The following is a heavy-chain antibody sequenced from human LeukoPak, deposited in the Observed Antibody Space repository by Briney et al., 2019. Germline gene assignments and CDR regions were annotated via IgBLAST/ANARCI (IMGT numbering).Heavy chain of an antibody. J-gene: IGHJ4*02. CDR1: GGSISSSSYY. D-gene: IGHD6-13*01. CDR3: ARDGTAGTRLDY. Sequence: PSETLSLTCTVSGGSISSSSYYWGWIRQPPGKGLEWIGSIYYSGSTYYNPSLKSRVTMSVDTSKNQFSLKLSSVTAADTAVYYCARDGTAGTRLDYWGQGTLVTVSS. CDR2: IYYSGST. V-gene: IGHV4-39*02.